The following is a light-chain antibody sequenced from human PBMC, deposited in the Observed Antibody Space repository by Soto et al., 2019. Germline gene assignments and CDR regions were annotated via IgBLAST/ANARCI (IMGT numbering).Light chain of an antibody. CDR3: QQLNSYSFS. CDR1: QGIRSY. V-gene: IGKV1-9*01. J-gene: IGKJ3*01. Sequence: DIQLTQSPSFLSASVGDRVTITCRASQGIRSYLAWYQQKPGKAPKLLIYAASTLQSGVPSRFSGSGSGTEFTLAISSLQPEDFATSYCQQLNSYSFSFGPGNKVDIK. CDR2: AAS.